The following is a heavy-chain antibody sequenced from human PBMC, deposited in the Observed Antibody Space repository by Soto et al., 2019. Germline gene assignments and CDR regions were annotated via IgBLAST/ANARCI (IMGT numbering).Heavy chain of an antibody. CDR3: ARTQLRNWFDP. CDR2: IYHSGST. CDR1: GGSISSGGYS. V-gene: IGHV4-30-2*01. J-gene: IGHJ5*02. Sequence: LSLTCAVSGGSISSGGYSWSWIRQPPGKGLEWIGYIYHSGSTYYNPSLKSRVTISVDRSKNQFSLKLSSMTAADTAVYYCARTQLRNWFDPWGQGTLVTVSS. D-gene: IGHD4-17*01.